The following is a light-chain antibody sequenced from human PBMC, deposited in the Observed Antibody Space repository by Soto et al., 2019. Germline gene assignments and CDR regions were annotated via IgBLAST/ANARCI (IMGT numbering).Light chain of an antibody. CDR3: QQRGDWTPYT. CDR1: QSIRSQ. V-gene: IGKV3-11*01. J-gene: IGKJ2*01. CDR2: DAS. Sequence: EIVLTQSPATLSLSPGERATLSCRASQSIRSQLAWYQHKPGQAPRLLIYDASNRATGIPARFSGSGSGTDFTLTISSLEPEDFAVYFCQQRGDWTPYTFGQGTKLEIK.